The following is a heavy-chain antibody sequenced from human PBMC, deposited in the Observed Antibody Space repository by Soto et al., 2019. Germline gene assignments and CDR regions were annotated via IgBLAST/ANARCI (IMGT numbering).Heavy chain of an antibody. D-gene: IGHD1-26*01. CDR2: IIPIFSTA. CDR3: ARDGGRHSGGIDY. CDR1: GGTFSSYS. Sequence: QVQLVQSGAEVKKPGSSVKVSCKASGGTFSSYSINWVRRAPRQGLEWMGEIIPIFSTANYAQKFQGRVTITADEPTSTAYMELSSLRSEDTAVYYCARDGGRHSGGIDYWGQGTLVTVSS. J-gene: IGHJ4*02. V-gene: IGHV1-69*01.